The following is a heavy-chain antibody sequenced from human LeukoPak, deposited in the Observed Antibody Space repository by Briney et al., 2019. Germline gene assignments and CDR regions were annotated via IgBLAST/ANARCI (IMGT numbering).Heavy chain of an antibody. CDR2: IYTSGST. J-gene: IGHJ4*02. Sequence: SETLSLTCTVSGGSISSYYWSWIRQRAGKGLEWIGRIYTSGSTNYNPSLKSRVTMSVDTSKNQFSLELCSVTAADTAVYYCARDHPPGNFYDYWGQGTLVTVSS. CDR3: ARDHPPGNFYDY. CDR1: GGSISSYY. D-gene: IGHD2/OR15-2a*01. V-gene: IGHV4-4*07.